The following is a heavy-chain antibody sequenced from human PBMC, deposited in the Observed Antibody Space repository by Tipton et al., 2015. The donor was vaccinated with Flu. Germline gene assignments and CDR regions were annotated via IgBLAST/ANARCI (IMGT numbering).Heavy chain of an antibody. J-gene: IGHJ6*02. V-gene: IGHV3-33*01. Sequence: SLRLSCAASGFTFSSYGMHWVRQAPGKGLEWVAVIWYDGSNKYYADSVKGRFTISRDNSKNTLYLQMNSLRAEDTAVYYCASCRGGTTYYYGMDVWGQGTPVTVSS. CDR2: IWYDGSNK. D-gene: IGHD1-7*01. CDR3: ASCRGGTTYYYGMDV. CDR1: GFTFSSYG.